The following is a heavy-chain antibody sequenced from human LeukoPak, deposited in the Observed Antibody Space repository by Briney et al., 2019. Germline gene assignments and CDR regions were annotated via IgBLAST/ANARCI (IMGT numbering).Heavy chain of an antibody. D-gene: IGHD3-10*01. CDR2: INPSGGST. CDR3: ASMVRGVSPPDY. V-gene: IGHV1-46*01. J-gene: IGHJ4*02. Sequence: ASVEVSCKASGGTFSSYAISWVRQAPGQGLEWMGIINPSGGSTSYAQKFQGRVTMTRDTSTSTVYMELSSLRSEDTAVYYCASMVRGVSPPDYWGQGTLVTVSS. CDR1: GGTFSSYA.